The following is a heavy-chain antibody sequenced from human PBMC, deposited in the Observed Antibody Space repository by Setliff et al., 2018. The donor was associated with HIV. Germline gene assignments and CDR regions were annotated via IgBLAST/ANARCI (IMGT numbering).Heavy chain of an antibody. D-gene: IGHD2-2*01. CDR2: ISSSGNTI. CDR3: ARSEKYCSSVRCFRGCYGMDV. J-gene: IGHJ6*02. V-gene: IGHV3-48*03. Sequence: LRLSCAASGFSFSSYEMNWVRQAPGKGLEWISYISSSGNTIYYADSVKGRFTISRDNAKNSLYLQMSSLRAEDTAIYYCARSEKYCSSVRCFRGCYGMDVWGHGATVTVSS. CDR1: GFSFSSYE.